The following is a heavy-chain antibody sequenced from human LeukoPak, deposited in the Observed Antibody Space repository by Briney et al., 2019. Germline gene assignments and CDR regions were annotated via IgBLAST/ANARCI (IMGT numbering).Heavy chain of an antibody. Sequence: QTLSLTCAISGDSVSSNSAAWNWIRQSPWRGLEWLGGAYCRSEWYSGYAVSVNSRTTNNPDTSKNQSSLQLNSVTPDDTAVYYCARDMKSRGYGGYGYAYFDYWGQGTLVTVSS. V-gene: IGHV6-1*01. CDR1: GDSVSSNSAA. J-gene: IGHJ4*02. D-gene: IGHD5-12*01. CDR3: ARDMKSRGYGGYGYAYFDY. CDR2: AYCRSEWYS.